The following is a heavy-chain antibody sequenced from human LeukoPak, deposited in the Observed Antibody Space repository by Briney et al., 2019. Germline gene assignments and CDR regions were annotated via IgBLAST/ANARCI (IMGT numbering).Heavy chain of an antibody. CDR3: ARDNSVRDEAWWLNP. CDR1: GYTFTSNY. J-gene: IGHJ5*02. V-gene: IGHV1-46*01. Sequence: GASVKVSCKAFGYTFTSNYMHWVRQAPGQGPEWRGVISPSGGSTTYAQKFQGRVTLTRDMSTSTDYLELSSLRSEDTAVYYCARDNSVRDEAWWLNPWGQGTLVTVSS. D-gene: IGHD5-24*01. CDR2: ISPSGGST.